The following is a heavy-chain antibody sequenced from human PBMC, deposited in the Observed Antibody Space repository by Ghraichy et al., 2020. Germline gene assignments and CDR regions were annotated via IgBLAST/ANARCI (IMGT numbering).Heavy chain of an antibody. CDR3: AKTYGDYLTGLDT. CDR1: GGSISSSSYY. D-gene: IGHD4-17*01. J-gene: IGHJ5*02. CDR2: IYSSGST. V-gene: IGHV4-39*01. Sequence: SETLSLTCTVSGGSISSSSYYWGWIRQPPGKGLEWIGNIYSSGSTYYSPSLKSRVTISADTSKNQFSLKVGSVTAADTAVYYCAKTYGDYLTGLDTWGQGTLVTVSS.